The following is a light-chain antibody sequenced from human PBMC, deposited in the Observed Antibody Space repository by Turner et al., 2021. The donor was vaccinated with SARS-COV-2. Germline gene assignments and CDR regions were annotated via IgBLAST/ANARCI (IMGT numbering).Light chain of an antibody. J-gene: IGKJ5*01. CDR2: DTS. Sequence: EIVLTQSPATLSLSPGERATLSCRASQSITSYYLAWYQQKPGQAPRLLIYDTSSRATGIPARFSGSGSGTDFTLTISSLEPEDFAFYYCQHRSSWPITFGQGTRLEIK. CDR3: QHRSSWPIT. CDR1: QSITSYY. V-gene: IGKV3-11*01.